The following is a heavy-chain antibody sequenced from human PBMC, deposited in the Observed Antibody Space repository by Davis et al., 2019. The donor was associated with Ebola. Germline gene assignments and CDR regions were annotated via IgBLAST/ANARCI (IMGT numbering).Heavy chain of an antibody. CDR3: ARVDYDFWSGYNWFDP. Sequence: MPGGSLRLSCAVYGGSFSGYYWSWIRQPPGKGLEWIGEINHSGSTNYNPSLKSRVTISVDTSKNQFSLKLSSVTAADTAVYYCARVDYDFWSGYNWFDPWGQGTLVTVSS. V-gene: IGHV4-34*01. D-gene: IGHD3-3*01. CDR2: INHSGST. J-gene: IGHJ5*02. CDR1: GGSFSGYY.